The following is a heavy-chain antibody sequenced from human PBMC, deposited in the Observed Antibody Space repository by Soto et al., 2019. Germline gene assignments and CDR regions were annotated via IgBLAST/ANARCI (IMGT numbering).Heavy chain of an antibody. Sequence: SETLSLTCTVSGGSISSLYWSWLRRPPGKGLEWIGYIYHTGSTNYNPSLQSRITISIDTSKNQFSLHLNSVTAADTAVYFCARLIPESVGQWGYYFDYWGQGALVTVSS. CDR3: ARLIPESVGQWGYYFDY. CDR2: IYHTGST. V-gene: IGHV4-59*11. J-gene: IGHJ4*02. CDR1: GGSISSLY. D-gene: IGHD2-2*01.